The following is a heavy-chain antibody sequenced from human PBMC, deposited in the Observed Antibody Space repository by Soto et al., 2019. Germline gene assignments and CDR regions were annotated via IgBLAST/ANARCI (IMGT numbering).Heavy chain of an antibody. CDR3: RSSGDYVPLYYYYGMDV. Sequence: PGGSLRLSCAASGFTFSSYAMSWVRQAPGKGLEWVSAISGSGGSTYYADSVKGRFTISRDNSKNTLYLQMNSLRAEDTAVYYCRSSGDYVPLYYYYGMDVWGQGTTVTSP. CDR2: ISGSGGST. V-gene: IGHV3-23*01. D-gene: IGHD2-21*02. CDR1: GFTFSSYA. J-gene: IGHJ6*02.